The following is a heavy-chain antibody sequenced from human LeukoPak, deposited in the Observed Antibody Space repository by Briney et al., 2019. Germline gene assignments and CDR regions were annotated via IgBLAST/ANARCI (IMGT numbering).Heavy chain of an antibody. Sequence: KPSETLSLTCTVSGGSISSGGYYWSWIRQPPGKGLEWIGYIYHSGSTYYNPSLKSRVTISVDRSKNQFSLKLSSVTAADTAVYYCAREGKAYFDYWGQGTLVTVSS. CDR3: AREGKAYFDY. CDR1: GGSISSGGYY. J-gene: IGHJ4*02. V-gene: IGHV4-30-2*01. CDR2: IYHSGST. D-gene: IGHD6-13*01.